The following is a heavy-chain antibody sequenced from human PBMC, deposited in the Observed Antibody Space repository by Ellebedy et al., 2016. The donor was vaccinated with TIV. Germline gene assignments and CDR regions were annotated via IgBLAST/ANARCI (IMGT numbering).Heavy chain of an antibody. CDR2: IYYAGST. J-gene: IGHJ6*02. CDR3: ARDRRSGMDV. V-gene: IGHV4-39*07. CDR1: GGSVNSGDYH. Sequence: SETLSLXXTVSGGSVNSGDYHWSWIRQSPGKGLEWIGTIYYAGSTYYNPSVKSRVTISVDTSQNLFSLNLNSVTAADTAIYYCARDRRSGMDVWGQGTTVTVSS.